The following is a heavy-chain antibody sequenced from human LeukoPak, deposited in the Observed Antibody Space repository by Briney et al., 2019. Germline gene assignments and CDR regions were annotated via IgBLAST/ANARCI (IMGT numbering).Heavy chain of an antibody. D-gene: IGHD3-16*01. V-gene: IGHV4-59*01. Sequence: PSETLSLTCSVSGGSISSYYWSWIRQPPGKGLEWIGNIYYSGSTNDNPSLKTRVTISVDTSKNQFSLQLSPVTAADTAVYYCARANTNNDAFDIWGRGTLVTVSS. CDR1: GGSISSYY. CDR2: IYYSGST. J-gene: IGHJ3*02. CDR3: ARANTNNDAFDI.